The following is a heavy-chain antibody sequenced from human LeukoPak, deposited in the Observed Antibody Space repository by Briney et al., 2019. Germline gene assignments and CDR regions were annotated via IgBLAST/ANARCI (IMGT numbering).Heavy chain of an antibody. Sequence: SETLSLTCAVYGGSFSGYYWSWIRQPPGKGLEWIGEINHSGSTNYNPSLKSRVTISVDTSKNQFSLKLSSVTAVDTAVYYCARGQDYSSSLDVWGQGTTVTVSS. CDR2: INHSGST. CDR3: ARGQDYSSSLDV. V-gene: IGHV4-34*01. J-gene: IGHJ6*02. D-gene: IGHD6-13*01. CDR1: GGSFSGYY.